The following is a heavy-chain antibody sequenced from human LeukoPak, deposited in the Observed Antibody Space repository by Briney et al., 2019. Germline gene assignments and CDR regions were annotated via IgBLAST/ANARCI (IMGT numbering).Heavy chain of an antibody. J-gene: IGHJ4*02. CDR2: IHYTGST. V-gene: IGHV4-30-4*08. D-gene: IGHD5-18*01. CDR1: GGSISSGDYY. Sequence: SETLSLTCTVSGGSISSGDYYWSWIRQPPGKGLEWIGYIHYTGSTYYNPSLKSRVTISVDTSKNQFSLKLSSVTAADTAVYYCARAGRGYSHGYVDYWGQGTLVTVSS. CDR3: ARAGRGYSHGYVDY.